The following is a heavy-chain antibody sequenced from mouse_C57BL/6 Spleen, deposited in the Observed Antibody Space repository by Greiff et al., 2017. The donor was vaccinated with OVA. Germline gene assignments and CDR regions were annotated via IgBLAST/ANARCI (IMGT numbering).Heavy chain of an antibody. V-gene: IGHV1-50*01. CDR1: GYTFTSYW. D-gene: IGHD2-10*02. Sequence: VQLQQPGAELVKPGASVKLSCKASGYTFTSYWMQWVKQRPGQGLEWIGEIDPSDSYTNYNQKFKGKATLTVDTSSSTAYMQLSSLTSEDSAVYYCARGYGNYSFAYWGQGTLVTVSA. J-gene: IGHJ3*01. CDR3: ARGYGNYSFAY. CDR2: IDPSDSYT.